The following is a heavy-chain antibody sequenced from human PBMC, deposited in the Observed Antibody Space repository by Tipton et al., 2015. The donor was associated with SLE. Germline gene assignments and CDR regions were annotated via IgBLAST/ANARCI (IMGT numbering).Heavy chain of an antibody. CDR1: GGSFSSNY. CDR2: ISNGGGT. D-gene: IGHD2-21*02. Sequence: TLSFTCAVSGGSFSSNYWIWIRQPPGKGLEWIGYISNGGGTNYNPSLKSRVTISVDTAKNQFSLKLTSVTAADTAVYYCARGMVTWRGAIVGVDVWGQGTTVNVSS. CDR3: ARGMVTWRGAIVGVDV. J-gene: IGHJ6*02. V-gene: IGHV4-59*08.